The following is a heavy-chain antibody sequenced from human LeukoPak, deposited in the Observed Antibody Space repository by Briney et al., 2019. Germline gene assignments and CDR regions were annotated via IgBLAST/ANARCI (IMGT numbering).Heavy chain of an antibody. CDR2: ISNSGGST. CDR1: GFIFSRYG. D-gene: IGHD3-10*01. J-gene: IGHJ3*02. Sequence: PGGSLRLSCVASGFIFSRYGMHWVRQAPGKGLEYVSAISNSGGSTYYANSVKGRFTISRDNSKNTLYLQMGSLRGEDMAVYYCARETVLLWFGGVGVAFDIWGQGTMVTVSS. CDR3: ARETVLLWFGGVGVAFDI. V-gene: IGHV3-64*01.